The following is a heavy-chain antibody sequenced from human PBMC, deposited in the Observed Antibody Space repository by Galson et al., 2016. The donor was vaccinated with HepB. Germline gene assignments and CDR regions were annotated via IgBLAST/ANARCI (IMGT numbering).Heavy chain of an antibody. CDR3: ARELWNYNSFDM. V-gene: IGHV3-23*01. CDR2: ISGSGGSR. Sequence: SLRLSCAASGFTFSSYVISWVRQAPGKGLEWVSGISGSGGSRYYADSVRGRFTISRDNSKNTLYLQMNSLRAEDTAVYYCARELWNYNSFDMWGQGTMVTVSS. D-gene: IGHD1-7*01. CDR1: GFTFSSYV. J-gene: IGHJ3*02.